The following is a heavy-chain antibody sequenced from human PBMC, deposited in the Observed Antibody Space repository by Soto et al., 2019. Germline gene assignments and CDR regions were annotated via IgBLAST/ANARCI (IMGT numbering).Heavy chain of an antibody. CDR1: GYSFSRYW. V-gene: IGHV5-51*01. J-gene: IGHJ5*02. CDR3: ARLFLGCSGYHPDWFAP. D-gene: IGHD2-15*01. Sequence: SMKSSGKGSGYSFSRYWIAWVRQMPGKGLEWMGIIYPGDSDTRYRPSFQGQVTISADKSISTAYLQWSSLKASDTAIYFCARLFLGCSGYHPDWFAPRAQRTLGPVSS. CDR2: IYPGDSDT.